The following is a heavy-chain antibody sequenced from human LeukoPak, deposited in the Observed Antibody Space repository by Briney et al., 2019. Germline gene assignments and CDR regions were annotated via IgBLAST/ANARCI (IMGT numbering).Heavy chain of an antibody. D-gene: IGHD3-22*01. CDR1: GGSTSGRY. V-gene: IGHV4-59*11. J-gene: IGHJ4*02. CDR3: ARLVNYGYSDY. CDR2: IHYDGRT. Sequence: SETLSLTCTVSGGSTSGRYWTWIRQPPGKGLVWIGYIHYDGRTNYNPSFKSRVIISLDASNNQFSLNLKSVTAADTAAYYCARLVNYGYSDYWGQGTLVTVSS.